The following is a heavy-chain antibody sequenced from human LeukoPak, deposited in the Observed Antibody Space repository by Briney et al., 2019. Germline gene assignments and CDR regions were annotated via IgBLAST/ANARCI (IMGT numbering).Heavy chain of an antibody. V-gene: IGHV4-59*01. CDR3: ARVHSYYYYGMDV. CDR1: GGSISSYY. J-gene: IGHJ6*02. CDR2: IYYSGST. D-gene: IGHD4-11*01. Sequence: SETLSLTCTVSGGSISSYYWSWTRQPPGKGLEWIGYIYYSGSTNYNPSLKSRVTISVDTSKNQFSLKLSSVTAADTAVYYCARVHSYYYYGMDVWGQGTTVTVSS.